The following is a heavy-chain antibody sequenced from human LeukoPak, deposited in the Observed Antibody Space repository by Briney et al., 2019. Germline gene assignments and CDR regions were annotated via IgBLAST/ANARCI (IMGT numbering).Heavy chain of an antibody. CDR3: AKDMSSYGSGSSYNPWGPFDS. J-gene: IGHJ4*02. Sequence: PGRSLRLSCAASGFTFDDYAMHWVRQAPGKGLEWVSGIAWNTGNTGYADSVKGRFTISRDNAENSLYLQMNSLRAEDTALYYCAKDMSSYGSGSSYNPWGPFDSWGQGTLVTVSS. CDR1: GFTFDDYA. CDR2: IAWNTGNT. D-gene: IGHD3-10*01. V-gene: IGHV3-9*01.